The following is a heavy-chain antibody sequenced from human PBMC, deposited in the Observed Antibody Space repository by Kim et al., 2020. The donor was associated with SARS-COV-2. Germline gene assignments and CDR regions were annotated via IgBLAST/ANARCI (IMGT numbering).Heavy chain of an antibody. CDR3: ATHSGSYSFY. V-gene: IGHV1-24*01. Sequence: EPIYAQKFQGRVTMTEDTSTDTAYMELSSLRSEDTAVYYCATHSGSYSFYWGQGTLVTVSS. D-gene: IGHD1-26*01. J-gene: IGHJ4*02. CDR2: EP.